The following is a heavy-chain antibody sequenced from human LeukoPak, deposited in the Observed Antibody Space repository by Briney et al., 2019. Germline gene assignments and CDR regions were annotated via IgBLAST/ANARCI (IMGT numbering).Heavy chain of an antibody. CDR1: GGSISGSSYY. V-gene: IGHV4-39*07. J-gene: IGHJ3*02. CDR2: IYYSGST. CDR3: ARDLYYDFWSGSRADAFDI. Sequence: SETLSLTCTVSGGSISGSSYYWGWIRQPPGKGLEWIGSIYYSGSTYYNPSLKSRVTISVDTSKNQFSLKLSSVTAADTAVYYCARDLYYDFWSGSRADAFDIWGQGTMVTVSS. D-gene: IGHD3-3*01.